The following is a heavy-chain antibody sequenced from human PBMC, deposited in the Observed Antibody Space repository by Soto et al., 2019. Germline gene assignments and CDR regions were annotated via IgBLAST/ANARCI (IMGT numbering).Heavy chain of an antibody. D-gene: IGHD6-19*01. V-gene: IGHV3-21*01. CDR3: ARDRGRSGWYNWFDP. Sequence: GGSLRLSCAASGFTFSSYSMNWVRQAPGKGLEWVSSISSSSSYIYYADSVKGRFTISRDNAKNSLYLQMNSLRAEDTAVYYCARDRGRSGWYNWFDPWGQGTLVTVSS. CDR1: GFTFSSYS. CDR2: ISSSSSYI. J-gene: IGHJ5*02.